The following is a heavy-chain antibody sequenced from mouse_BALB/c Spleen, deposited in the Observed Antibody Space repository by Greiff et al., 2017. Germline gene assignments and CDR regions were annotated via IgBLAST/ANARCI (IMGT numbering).Heavy chain of an antibody. V-gene: IGHV2-6-2*01. D-gene: IGHD2-14*01. CDR1: GFSLTSYG. CDR3: ARQTYYRPYYAMDY. Sequence: VQLQQSGPDLVAPSQSLSITCTVSGFSLTSYGVHWVRQPPGKGLEWLVVIWSDGSTTYNSALKSRLSISKDNSKSQVFLKMNSLQTDDTAMYYCARQTYYRPYYAMDYWGQGTSVTVSS. J-gene: IGHJ4*01. CDR2: IWSDGST.